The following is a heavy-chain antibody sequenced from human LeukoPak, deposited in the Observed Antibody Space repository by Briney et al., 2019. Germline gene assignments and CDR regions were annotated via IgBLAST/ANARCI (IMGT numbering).Heavy chain of an antibody. V-gene: IGHV3-74*01. Sequence: PGGSLRLSCVASGFTFSNYWMDWLRHDPLKGLVWVSRINTDGSTTTYRDSVKGRCTISRDNAKNTLYLQMNSLRVEDTAVYYCVTNRNLVVTSVNYWGQGTLVTVSS. CDR3: VTNRNLVVTSVNY. CDR2: INTDGSTT. CDR1: GFTFSNYW. D-gene: IGHD2-21*02. J-gene: IGHJ4*01.